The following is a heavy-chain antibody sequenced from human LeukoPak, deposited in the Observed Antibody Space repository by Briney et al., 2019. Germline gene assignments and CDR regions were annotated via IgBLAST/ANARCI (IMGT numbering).Heavy chain of an antibody. V-gene: IGHV1-2*02. CDR3: ARDHFRINYYDSSGYCFRY. D-gene: IGHD3-22*01. CDR2: INPNSGGT. Sequence: ASVKVSCKASGYTFTGYYMHWVRQAPGQGLEWMGWINPNSGGTNYAQKFQGRVTMTRDTSISTAYMELSRLRSDDTAVYYCARDHFRINYYDSSGYCFRYWGQGTLVTVSS. J-gene: IGHJ4*02. CDR1: GYTFTGYY.